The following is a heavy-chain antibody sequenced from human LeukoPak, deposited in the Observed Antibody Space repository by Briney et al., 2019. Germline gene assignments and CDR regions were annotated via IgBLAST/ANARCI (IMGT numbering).Heavy chain of an antibody. CDR1: GYTFIRYD. D-gene: IGHD1-14*01. CDR2: MNPNSGNA. J-gene: IGHJ6*03. Sequence: ASVKVSCKVSGYTFIRYDMSWVRKATGQVLDWMGWMNPNSGNADYPQKFQGRVTITRNTSISTVYMELSSLRSEDTAVYYCARVKPDYYYYMDVWGKRTTVAVSS. V-gene: IGHV1-8*01. CDR3: ARVKPDYYYYMDV.